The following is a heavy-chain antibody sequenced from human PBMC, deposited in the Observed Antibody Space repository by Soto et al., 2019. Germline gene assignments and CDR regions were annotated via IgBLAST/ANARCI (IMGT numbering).Heavy chain of an antibody. Sequence: EVQLVESGGGLVQPGGSLRLSCAASGFTFSSYWMSWVRQAPGKGLEWVSAISGSGGSTYYADSVKGRFTISRDNSKNTLYLQMNSLRAEDTAVYYCAKGGYGSGSSRPLHMDVWGQGTTVTVSS. CDR1: GFTFSSYW. J-gene: IGHJ6*02. V-gene: IGHV3-23*04. D-gene: IGHD3-10*01. CDR2: ISGSGGST. CDR3: AKGGYGSGSSRPLHMDV.